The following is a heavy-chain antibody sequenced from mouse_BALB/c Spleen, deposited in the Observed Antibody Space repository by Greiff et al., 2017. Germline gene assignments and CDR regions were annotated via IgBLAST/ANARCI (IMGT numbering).Heavy chain of an antibody. Sequence: EVKVEESGPGLVKPSQSLSLTCTVTGYSITSDYAWNWIRQFPGNKLEWMGYISYSGSTSYNPSLKSRISITRDTSKNQFFLQLNSVTTEDTATYYCATLLRLREYFDVWGAGTTVTVSS. CDR2: ISYSGST. CDR3: ATLLRLREYFDV. CDR1: GYSITSDYA. J-gene: IGHJ1*01. D-gene: IGHD1-2*01. V-gene: IGHV3-2*02.